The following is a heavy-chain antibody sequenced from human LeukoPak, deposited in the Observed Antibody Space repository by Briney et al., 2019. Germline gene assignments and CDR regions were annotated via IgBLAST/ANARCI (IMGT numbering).Heavy chain of an antibody. CDR1: GFTFSSYA. Sequence: PGGSLRLSCAASGFTFSSYAMSWVRQAPGKGLEWVSAISGSGGSTYYADSVKGRFTISRDNSKNTLYLQMNSLRAEDTAVYYCARVDVLLWFGELLGMYYFDYWGQGTLVTVSS. CDR3: ARVDVLLWFGELLGMYYFDY. D-gene: IGHD3-10*01. CDR2: ISGSGGST. V-gene: IGHV3-23*01. J-gene: IGHJ4*02.